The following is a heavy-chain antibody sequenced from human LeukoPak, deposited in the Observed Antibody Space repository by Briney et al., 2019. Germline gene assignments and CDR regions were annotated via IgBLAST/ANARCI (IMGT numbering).Heavy chain of an antibody. V-gene: IGHV1-2*02. CDR3: ARDERCSGTSCYSSFDY. CDR2: INPNTGDT. CDR1: GYTFTGYY. Sequence: ASVKVSCKASGYTFTGYYMHWVRQAPGQGLEWIGWINPNTGDTNYAQKFHGRVTMTRDTSISTAYMELSRLRSDDTAVYHCARDERCSGTSCYSSFDYWGQGTLVTVSS. D-gene: IGHD2-15*01. J-gene: IGHJ4*02.